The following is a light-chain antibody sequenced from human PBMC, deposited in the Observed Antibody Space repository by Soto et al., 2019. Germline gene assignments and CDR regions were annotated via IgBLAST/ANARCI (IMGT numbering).Light chain of an antibody. V-gene: IGKV3-15*01. CDR3: QQYNNWPPGT. Sequence: EIVMTQSPATLSVSPGERATLSCRASQSVSSNLAWYQQKPGKAPRLLIYGASTSATGLPARFSGSGSGTEFTLTTSSLLSEDFSVYYCQQYNNWPPGTFGQGTKVEIK. J-gene: IGKJ1*01. CDR1: QSVSSN. CDR2: GAS.